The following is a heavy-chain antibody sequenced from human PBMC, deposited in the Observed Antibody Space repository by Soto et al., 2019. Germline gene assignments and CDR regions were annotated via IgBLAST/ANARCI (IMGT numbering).Heavy chain of an antibody. CDR2: IIPIFDAT. CDR3: ARDLTSVRGS. CDR1: GGTFSRHS. Sequence: QVQMVQSGAEVKKPGSSERVSCKVSGGTFSRHSISWVRQAPGQGLEWMGGIIPIFDATQYAQKFQGRLTITADESTTTFHMDLSGLRPEDTAIYYCARDLTSVRGSWGQGTLVTVS. D-gene: IGHD3-10*01. J-gene: IGHJ4*02. V-gene: IGHV1-69*01.